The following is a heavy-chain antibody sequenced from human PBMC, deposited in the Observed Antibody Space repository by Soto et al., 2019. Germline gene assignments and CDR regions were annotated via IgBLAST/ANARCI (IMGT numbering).Heavy chain of an antibody. D-gene: IGHD7-27*01. J-gene: IGHJ4*02. CDR3: AKDLGNWGSGYYFYY. V-gene: IGHV3-23*01. Sequence: GGSLRLSCAASGFTFSSYAMSWVRQAPGKGLEWVSAISGSGGSTYYADSVKGRFTISRDNSKNTLYLQMNSLRAEDTAVYYCAKDLGNWGSGYYFYYWGQGTLVTVSS. CDR2: ISGSGGST. CDR1: GFTFSSYA.